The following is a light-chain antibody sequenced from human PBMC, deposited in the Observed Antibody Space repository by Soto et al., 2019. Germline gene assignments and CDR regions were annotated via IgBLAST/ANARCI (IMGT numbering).Light chain of an antibody. CDR3: QVWDSSSDHWV. V-gene: IGLV3-21*02. CDR1: NIGSKS. CDR2: EDN. J-gene: IGLJ3*02. Sequence: SYELTQPPSVSVAPGQTARLTCGGNNIGSKSVHWYQQKPGQAPVLVVYEDNDRPSGIPERFSGSNSGNTATLTINRVEAGDEADYFCQVWDSSSDHWVFGGVTKLTVL.